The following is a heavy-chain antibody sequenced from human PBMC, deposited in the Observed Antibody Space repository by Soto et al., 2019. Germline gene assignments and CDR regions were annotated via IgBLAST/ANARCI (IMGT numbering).Heavy chain of an antibody. D-gene: IGHD1-20*01. Sequence: PGGSLRLSCAVSGFTFSSHGMQWVRQAPGKGLEWVAVIAWDGTTTYYGDSVEGRFTISRDNSKNSLYLQMNSLTTEDSALYYCAKGSPEYTWNRIEYWGQGTLVTVSS. J-gene: IGHJ4*02. CDR1: GFTFSSHG. V-gene: IGHV3-43*02. CDR3: AKGSPEYTWNRIEY. CDR2: IAWDGTTT.